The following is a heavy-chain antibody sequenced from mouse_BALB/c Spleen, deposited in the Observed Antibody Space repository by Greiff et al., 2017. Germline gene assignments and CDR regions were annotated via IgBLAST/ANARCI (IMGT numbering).Heavy chain of an antibody. Sequence: DVMLVESGGGLVKPGGSLKLSCAASGFTFSSYTMSWVRQTPEKRLEWVATISSGGSYTYYPDSVKGRFTISRDNAKNTLYLQMSSLKSEDTAMYYCTREIYYDYDGRFLDYWGQGTSVTVSS. CDR2: ISSGGSYT. CDR3: TREIYYDYDGRFLDY. V-gene: IGHV5-6-4*01. J-gene: IGHJ4*01. CDR1: GFTFSSYT. D-gene: IGHD2-4*01.